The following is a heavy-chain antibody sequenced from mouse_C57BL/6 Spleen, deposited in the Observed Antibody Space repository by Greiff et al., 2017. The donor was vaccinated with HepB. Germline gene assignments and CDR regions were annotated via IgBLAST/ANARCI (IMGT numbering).Heavy chain of an antibody. Sequence: VQLQESGPGLVQPSQSLSITCTVSGFSLTSYGVHWVRQSPGKGLEWLGVIWSGGSTDYNAAFISRLSISKDNSKSQVFFKMNSLQADDTAIYYCARNDYYGSSYEYFDVWGTGTTVTVSS. CDR1: GFSLTSYG. CDR3: ARNDYYGSSYEYFDV. D-gene: IGHD1-1*01. CDR2: IWSGGST. J-gene: IGHJ1*03. V-gene: IGHV2-2*01.